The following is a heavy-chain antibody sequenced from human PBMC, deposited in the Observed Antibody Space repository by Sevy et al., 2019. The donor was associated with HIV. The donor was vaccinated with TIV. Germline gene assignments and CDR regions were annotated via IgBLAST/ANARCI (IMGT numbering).Heavy chain of an antibody. D-gene: IGHD2-2*01. CDR1: GFTFSTYG. J-gene: IGHJ6*02. Sequence: GGSLRLSCAASGFTFSTYGMHWVRQAPGKGLEWLAFIRFDGTIKYYTDSVTGRSTISRDNSKNTLYLQMNSLRAEDTAVYFCAKVLHIVVVPAAIDYYYGMDVWGQGTTVTVSS. CDR2: IRFDGTIK. V-gene: IGHV3-30*02. CDR3: AKVLHIVVVPAAIDYYYGMDV.